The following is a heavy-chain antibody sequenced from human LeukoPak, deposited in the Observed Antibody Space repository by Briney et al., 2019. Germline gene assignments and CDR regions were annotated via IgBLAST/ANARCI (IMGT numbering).Heavy chain of an antibody. Sequence: SETLSLTCAVYGGSFSGYYWGWIRQPPGKGLEWIGSIYHSGSTYYNPSLKSRVTISVDTSKNQFSLKLSSVTAADTAVYYCAAQQLVRYGLFDYWGQGTLVTVSS. CDR2: IYHSGST. CDR1: GGSFSGYY. CDR3: AAQQLVRYGLFDY. V-gene: IGHV4-38-2*01. J-gene: IGHJ4*02. D-gene: IGHD6-13*01.